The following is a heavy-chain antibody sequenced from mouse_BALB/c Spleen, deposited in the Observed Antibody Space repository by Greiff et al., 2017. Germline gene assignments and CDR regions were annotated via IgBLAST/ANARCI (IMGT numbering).Heavy chain of an antibody. D-gene: IGHD2-14*01. CDR1: GFTFSSFG. CDR3: ARKYEGAMDY. CDR2: ISSGSSTI. Sequence: EVQGVESGGGLVQPGGSRKLSCAASGFTFSSFGMHWVRQAPEKGLEWVAYISSGSSTIYYADTVKGRFTISRDNPKNTLFLQMTSLRSEDTAMYYCARKYEGAMDYWGQGTSVTVSS. J-gene: IGHJ4*01. V-gene: IGHV5-17*02.